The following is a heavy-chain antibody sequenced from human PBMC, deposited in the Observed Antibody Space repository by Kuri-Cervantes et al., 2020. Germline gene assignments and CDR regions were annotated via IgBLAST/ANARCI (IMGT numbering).Heavy chain of an antibody. CDR2: IYYSGST. Sequence: SETLSLTCTVSGGSISSYYWSWIRQPPGKGLEWIGYIYYSGSTNYNPSLKSRVTISVDTSKNQFSLKLSSVTAADTAVYYCARDARDDAFDIRGQGTMVTV. CDR1: GGSISSYY. V-gene: IGHV4-59*13. CDR3: ARDARDDAFDI. J-gene: IGHJ3*02.